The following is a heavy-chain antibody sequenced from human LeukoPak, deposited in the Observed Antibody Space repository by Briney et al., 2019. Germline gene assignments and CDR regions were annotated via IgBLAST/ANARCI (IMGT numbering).Heavy chain of an antibody. J-gene: IGHJ4*02. CDR1: GGTFSSYT. D-gene: IGHD2-8*01. CDR3: ARVKGVGWYFNY. CDR2: IIPILGIA. V-gene: IGHV1-69*02. Sequence: SVKVSCKASGGTFSSYTISWVRQAPGQGLEWMGRIIPILGIANYAQKFQGRVTTTADKSTSTAYMELSSLRSEDTAVYYCARVKGVGWYFNYWGQGTLVTVSS.